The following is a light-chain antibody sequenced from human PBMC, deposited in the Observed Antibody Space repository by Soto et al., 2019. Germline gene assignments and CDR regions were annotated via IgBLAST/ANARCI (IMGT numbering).Light chain of an antibody. Sequence: EIVMTKSPANLSVSPGERATLSCRASQSVSSNLAWYQQKPGQGARLLIYGASTRATGIPARFSGSGSGTEFTLTISSLQSEDFAVYYCQQYNKWPPYTFGQGTKVEIK. CDR3: QQYNKWPPYT. CDR1: QSVSSN. J-gene: IGKJ2*01. V-gene: IGKV3-15*01. CDR2: GAS.